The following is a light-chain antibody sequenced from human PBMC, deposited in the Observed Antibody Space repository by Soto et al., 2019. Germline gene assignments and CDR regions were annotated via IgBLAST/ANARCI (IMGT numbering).Light chain of an antibody. Sequence: QSVLTQPASVSGSPGQSITISCTGTSSDVGGYNYVSWYQQHPGKAPKLMIYDVSNRPSGVSNRFSGSKSGNTASLTISGLKAEDEADYYCSSYTSSSTLVFGTGTKLTVL. V-gene: IGLV2-14*01. J-gene: IGLJ1*01. CDR1: SSDVGGYNY. CDR2: DVS. CDR3: SSYTSSSTLV.